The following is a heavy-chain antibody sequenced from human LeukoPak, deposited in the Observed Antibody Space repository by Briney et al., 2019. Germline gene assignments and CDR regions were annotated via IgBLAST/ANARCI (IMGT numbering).Heavy chain of an antibody. J-gene: IGHJ4*02. D-gene: IGHD3-22*01. CDR2: ISFDGSSE. V-gene: IGHV3-30*03. CDR3: VRQYGSFYHSGGYYPYYFDY. CDR1: GFTFSSYE. Sequence: GGSLRLSCAASGFTFSSYEMNWVRQAPGKGLEWVAVISFDGSSEYYIDSVKGRFTISRDNSRNTLYLQLNSLRAEDTAVYYCVRQYGSFYHSGGYYPYYFDYWGQGTLVTVSS.